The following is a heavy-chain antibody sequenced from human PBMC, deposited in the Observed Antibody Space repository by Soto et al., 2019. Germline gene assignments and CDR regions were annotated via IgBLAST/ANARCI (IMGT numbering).Heavy chain of an antibody. J-gene: IGHJ4*02. D-gene: IGHD2-21*02. V-gene: IGHV4-39*02. CDR3: ARGPPIVMGTTIVPRTYYFEY. CDR1: GGSIRTGDYY. CDR2: VYYTGTT. Sequence: XETLSLTCTVSGGSIRTGDYYWVWMRQTPGRGLEWIGSVYYTGTTYYTPSLQGRVTMSADTSKNTFFLELRSVTAADTAVYYCARGPPIVMGTTIVPRTYYFEYWGQGTLVTVSS.